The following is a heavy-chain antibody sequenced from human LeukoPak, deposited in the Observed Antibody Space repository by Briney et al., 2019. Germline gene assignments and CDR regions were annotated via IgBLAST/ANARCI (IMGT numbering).Heavy chain of an antibody. D-gene: IGHD6-19*01. J-gene: IGHJ4*02. CDR1: GFTFSIYG. V-gene: IGHV3-33*01. Sequence: GTSLRLSCAASGFTFSIYGMHWVRQAPGKGLEWVAVIWEDGTNIRYADSVKGRFTISRDNSKNTLYLQMNRLRTEDTAIYYCARVGYSSGWYEYWGQGTLVTVAS. CDR3: ARVGYSSGWYEY. CDR2: IWEDGTNI.